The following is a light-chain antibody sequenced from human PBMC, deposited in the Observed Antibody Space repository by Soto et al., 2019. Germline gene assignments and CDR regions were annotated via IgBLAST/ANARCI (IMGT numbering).Light chain of an antibody. Sequence: EIVLTQSPGTLSLTPGERATISCRASQSVSSTCLAWYQQKPGQAPRLLIYGASSRATGIPDRFSGSGSGTDFTLTISRLEPEDFAVYYCQQYGSSPWTFGQGTKVDIK. CDR3: QQYGSSPWT. CDR2: GAS. V-gene: IGKV3-20*01. CDR1: QSVSSTC. J-gene: IGKJ1*01.